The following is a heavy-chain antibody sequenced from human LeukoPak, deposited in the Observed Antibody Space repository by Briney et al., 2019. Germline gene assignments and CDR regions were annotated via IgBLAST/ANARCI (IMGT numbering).Heavy chain of an antibody. V-gene: IGHV1-2*02. CDR3: SREDPTDATPHDL. J-gene: IGHJ5*02. Sequence: GSVKVSCKASGYTFIDYYMHWVRQAPGQGLEWMGWMNPKSGGRNYAQKFLGRVTMTADTSNTTVYMQLSSLTFDDTAVYYCSREDPTDATPHDLWGQGVLVTVSS. CDR1: GYTFIDYY. D-gene: IGHD4-17*01. CDR2: MNPKSGGR.